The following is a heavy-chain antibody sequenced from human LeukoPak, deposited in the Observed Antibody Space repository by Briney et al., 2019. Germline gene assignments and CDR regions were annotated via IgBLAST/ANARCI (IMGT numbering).Heavy chain of an antibody. CDR2: IYYSGST. Sequence: SETLSLTCTVSGGSVSSGSYYWSWIRQPPGKGLEWIGYIYYSGSTNYTPSLKSRVTISVDTSKNQFSLKLSSVTAADTAVYYCARDQYARFDPWGQGTLVTVSS. CDR1: GGSVSSGSYY. CDR3: ARDQYARFDP. J-gene: IGHJ5*02. V-gene: IGHV4-61*01.